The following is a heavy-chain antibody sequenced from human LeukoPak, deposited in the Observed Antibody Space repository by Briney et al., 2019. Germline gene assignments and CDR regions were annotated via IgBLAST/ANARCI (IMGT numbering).Heavy chain of an antibody. CDR2: IIPIFGTA. Sequence: SVKVSCKASGGTFSSYAISWVRQAPGQGLEWMGGIIPIFGTANYAQKFQGRVTITADESTSTAYMELSSLRSEDPAVYYCARDYSYSSSAHYWYFDLWGRGTLVTVSS. D-gene: IGHD6-6*01. V-gene: IGHV1-69*13. CDR1: GGTFSSYA. J-gene: IGHJ2*01. CDR3: ARDYSYSSSAHYWYFDL.